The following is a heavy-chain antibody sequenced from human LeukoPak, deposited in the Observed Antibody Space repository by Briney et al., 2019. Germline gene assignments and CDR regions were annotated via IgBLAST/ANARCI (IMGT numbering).Heavy chain of an antibody. J-gene: IGHJ4*02. Sequence: PGGSLRLSCAASGFTFSSYGMNWVRQAPGKGLEWVSSIGSSTTYIFYADSVKGRFTISRDNAKNSLYLHMDSLRVEDTAVYYCARGNRTPVRGATPDYWGQGTQVTVSS. CDR3: ARGNRTPVRGATPDY. D-gene: IGHD3-10*01. V-gene: IGHV3-21*01. CDR1: GFTFSSYG. CDR2: IGSSTTYI.